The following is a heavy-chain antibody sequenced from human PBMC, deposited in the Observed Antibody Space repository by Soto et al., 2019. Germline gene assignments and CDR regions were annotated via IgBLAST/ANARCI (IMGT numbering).Heavy chain of an antibody. V-gene: IGHV3-30*18. CDR1: GLAYSHYG. D-gene: IGHD2-15*01. CDR2: ISNDGNNK. Sequence: GGRLRLSGSASGLAYSHYGVHGVRQAPGKELEWVAVISNDGNNKYYADSVKGRFTISRDNSKNTLDLQLNSLRAEDTAVYFCAKDRVREHTNSWPQGRWGKGALGTVSS. CDR3: AKDRVREHTNSWPQGR. J-gene: IGHJ4*02.